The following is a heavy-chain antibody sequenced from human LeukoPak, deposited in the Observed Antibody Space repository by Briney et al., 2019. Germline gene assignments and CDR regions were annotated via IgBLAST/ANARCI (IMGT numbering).Heavy chain of an antibody. V-gene: IGHV3-30*03. CDR3: AGTFYGDYVYAFDI. J-gene: IGHJ3*02. CDR1: GFTVSRNY. CDR2: ISYDGSNK. Sequence: SLRLSCAASGFTVSRNYMSWVRQAPGKGLEWVAVISYDGSNKYYADSVKGRFTISRDNSKNTLYLQMNSLRAEDTAVYYCAGTFYGDYVYAFDIWGQGTMVTVSS. D-gene: IGHD4-17*01.